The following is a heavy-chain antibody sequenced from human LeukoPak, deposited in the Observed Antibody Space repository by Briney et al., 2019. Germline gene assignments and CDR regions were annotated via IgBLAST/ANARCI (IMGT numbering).Heavy chain of an antibody. CDR2: MDSSSGYI. CDR3: ARDPNWFDY. D-gene: IGHD7-27*01. CDR1: GFTFGTHS. Sequence: GGSLRLSCAASGFTFGTHSMNWVRQAPGKGLEWVSSMDSSSGYIYYADSVKGRFTMSRDNAKNSLYLQMNSLTVEDTAVYYCARDPNWFDYWGQGTLVTVSS. V-gene: IGHV3-21*01. J-gene: IGHJ4*02.